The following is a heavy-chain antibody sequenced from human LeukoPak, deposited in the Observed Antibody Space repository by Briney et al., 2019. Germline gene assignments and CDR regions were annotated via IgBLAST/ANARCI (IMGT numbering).Heavy chain of an antibody. V-gene: IGHV4-61*02. J-gene: IGHJ6*03. Sequence: PSETLSLTCTVSGGSISSGSYYWSWIRQPAGKGLEWIGRIYTSGSTNYNPSLKSRVTISVDTSKNQFSLKLSSVTAADTAVYYCAIGYSYGYDPYMDVWGKGPRSPSP. CDR3: AIGYSYGYDPYMDV. CDR2: IYTSGST. D-gene: IGHD5-18*01. CDR1: GGSISSGSYY.